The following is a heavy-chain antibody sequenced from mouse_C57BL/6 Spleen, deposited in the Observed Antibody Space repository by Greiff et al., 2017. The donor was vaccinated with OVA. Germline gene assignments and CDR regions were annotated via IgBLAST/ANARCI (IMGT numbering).Heavy chain of an antibody. CDR1: GYTFTDYY. J-gene: IGHJ3*01. Sequence: EVQLQQSGPELVKPGASVKISCKASGYTFTDYYMNWVKQSHGKSLEWIGDINPNNGGTSYNQKFKGKATLTVDKSSSTAYMELRSLTSEDSAVYYCARGTYPGAYWGQGTLVTVSA. D-gene: IGHD3-1*01. CDR3: ARGTYPGAY. CDR2: INPNNGGT. V-gene: IGHV1-26*01.